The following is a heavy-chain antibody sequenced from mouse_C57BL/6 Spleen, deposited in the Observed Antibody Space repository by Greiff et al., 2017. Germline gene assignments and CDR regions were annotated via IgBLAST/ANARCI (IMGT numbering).Heavy chain of an antibody. V-gene: IGHV14-4*01. Sequence: DVKLVESGAELVRPGASVKLSCTASGFNIKDDYMHWVKQRPEQGLEWIGWIDPENGDTEYASKFQGKATITADTSSNTAYLQLSSLTSEDTAVYYCTTDGSSYGYWGQGTLVTVSA. J-gene: IGHJ3*01. CDR3: TTDGSSYGY. CDR1: GFNIKDDY. CDR2: IDPENGDT. D-gene: IGHD1-1*01.